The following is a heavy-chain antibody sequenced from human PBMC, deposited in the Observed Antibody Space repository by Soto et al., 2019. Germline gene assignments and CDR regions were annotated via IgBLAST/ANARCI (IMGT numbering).Heavy chain of an antibody. CDR3: AKEKRGITIFGVVERSLDY. CDR2: ISYDGSNK. CDR1: GFTFSSYG. V-gene: IGHV3-30*18. Sequence: GGSLRLSCAASGFTFSSYGMHWVRQAPGKGLEWVAVISYDGSNKYYADSVKGRFTVSRDNSKNTLYLQMNSLRAEDTAVYYCAKEKRGITIFGVVERSLDYWGQGTLVTVSS. D-gene: IGHD3-3*01. J-gene: IGHJ4*02.